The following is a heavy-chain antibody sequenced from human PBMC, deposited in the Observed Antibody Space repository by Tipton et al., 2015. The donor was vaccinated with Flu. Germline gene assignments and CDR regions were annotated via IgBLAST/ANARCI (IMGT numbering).Heavy chain of an antibody. CDR1: GFTFTDHW. Sequence: SLRLSCVGSGFTFTDHWIHWVRQAPGKGLVWVSRVSVDGSGTIYADSVKGRFTISRDNAENIVYLQMNSLRAEDTAVYYCVRDWLGAFDYWGQGTLVTVSS. D-gene: IGHD1-26*01. CDR3: VRDWLGAFDY. CDR2: VSVDGSGT. V-gene: IGHV3-74*01. J-gene: IGHJ4*02.